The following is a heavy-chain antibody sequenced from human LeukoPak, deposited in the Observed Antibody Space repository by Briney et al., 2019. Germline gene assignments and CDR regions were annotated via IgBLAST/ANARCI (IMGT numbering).Heavy chain of an antibody. CDR3: ARWLQFDDAFDI. J-gene: IGHJ3*02. D-gene: IGHD5-24*01. CDR1: GGSFSGYY. CDR2: INHSGST. V-gene: IGHV4-34*01. Sequence: SETLSLTCAVYGGSFSGYYWSWIRQPPGKGLEWIGEINHSGSTNYNPSLKSRVTISVDTSKNQFSLKLSSVTAADTAVYYCARWLQFDDAFDIWGQGTTVTVSS.